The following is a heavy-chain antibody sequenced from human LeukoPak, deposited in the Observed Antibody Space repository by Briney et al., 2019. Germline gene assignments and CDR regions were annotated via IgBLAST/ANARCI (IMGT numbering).Heavy chain of an antibody. J-gene: IGHJ5*02. CDR3: AKDRARSYGYGNNFDP. V-gene: IGHV3-43*02. Sequence: GGSLRLSCAASGFTFDDYAMHWVRQVPGKRLGWISLITGDGSTTYYGDSMKGRSTISRDNSKNSLYLQMNSVRAEDTALYYCAKDRARSYGYGNNFDPWGQGTLVTVSS. CDR2: ITGDGSTT. D-gene: IGHD5-18*01. CDR1: GFTFDDYA.